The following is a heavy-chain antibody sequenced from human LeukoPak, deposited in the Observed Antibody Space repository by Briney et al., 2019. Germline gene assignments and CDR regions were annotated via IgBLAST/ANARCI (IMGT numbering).Heavy chain of an antibody. V-gene: IGHV4-34*01. CDR2: INHSGST. D-gene: IGHD6-13*01. CDR3: ARVKNRIAAAGTGWFDP. J-gene: IGHJ5*02. CDR1: GGSFSGYY. Sequence: SETLSLTCAVYGGSFSGYYWSWIRQPPGKGLEWIGEINHSGSTNYNPSLKSRVTISVGTSKNQFSLKLSSVTAADTAVYYCARVKNRIAAAGTGWFDPWGQGTLVTVSS.